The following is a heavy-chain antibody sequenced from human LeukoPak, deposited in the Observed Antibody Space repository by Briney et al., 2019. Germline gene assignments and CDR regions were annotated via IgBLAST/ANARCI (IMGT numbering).Heavy chain of an antibody. J-gene: IGHJ4*02. CDR3: ARFVYSSSSVDY. D-gene: IGHD6-6*01. Sequence: GGSLRLSCAASGFTVSSNYMSWVRQAPGKGLEWVSVIYSGGSTYYADSVKGRFTISRDNSKNTLYLQMNSLRAEDTAVYYSARFVYSSSSVDYWGQGTLVTVSS. CDR1: GFTVSSNY. CDR2: IYSGGST. V-gene: IGHV3-66*02.